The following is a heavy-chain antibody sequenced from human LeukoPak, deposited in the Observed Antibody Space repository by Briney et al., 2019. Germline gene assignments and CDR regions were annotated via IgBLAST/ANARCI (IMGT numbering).Heavy chain of an antibody. J-gene: IGHJ4*02. CDR1: GYTFTGYY. V-gene: IGHV1-2*06. CDR3: ARAPFILHSSSWSYYFDY. Sequence: DSVKVSCKASGYTFTGYYMHWVRQAPGQGLEWMGRINPNSGGTNYAQKFQGRVTMTRDTSISTAYMELSRLRSDDTAVYYCARAPFILHSSSWSYYFDYWGQGTLVTVSS. CDR2: INPNSGGT. D-gene: IGHD6-13*01.